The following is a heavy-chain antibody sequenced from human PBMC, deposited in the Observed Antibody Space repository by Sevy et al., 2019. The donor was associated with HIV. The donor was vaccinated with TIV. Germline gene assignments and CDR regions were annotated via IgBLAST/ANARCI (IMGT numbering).Heavy chain of an antibody. Sequence: GGSLRLSCAASGFTFSTYWMTWVRHAPGQGLEWVANIKEDGSAKYYVDSVKGRFTIYRDNAKNSLYLQVNNLRAEDADVYYCARDYTGYGGYAHWGQGTLVTVSS. CDR2: IKEDGSAK. J-gene: IGHJ1*01. D-gene: IGHD6-25*01. V-gene: IGHV3-7*01. CDR1: GFTFSTYW. CDR3: ARDYTGYGGYAH.